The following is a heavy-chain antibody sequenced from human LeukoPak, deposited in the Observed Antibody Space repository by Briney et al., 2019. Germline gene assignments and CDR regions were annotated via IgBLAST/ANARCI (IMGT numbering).Heavy chain of an antibody. V-gene: IGHV3-9*01. CDR1: GFTFDDYA. CDR3: AKGSGYYYSSIGLGQYYFDY. D-gene: IGHD3-22*01. J-gene: IGHJ4*02. CDR2: ISWNSGSI. Sequence: GGSLRLSCAASGFTFDDYAMHWVRQAPGKGLEWVSGISWNSGSIGYADSVKGRFTISRDNAKNSLYLQMNSLRAEDTALYYCAKGSGYYYSSIGLGQYYFDYWGQGTLVTASS.